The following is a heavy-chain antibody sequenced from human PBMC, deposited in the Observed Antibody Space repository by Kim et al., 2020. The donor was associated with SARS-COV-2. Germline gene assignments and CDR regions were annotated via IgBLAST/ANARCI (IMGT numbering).Heavy chain of an antibody. D-gene: IGHD3-22*01. Sequence: SETLSLTCTVSGGSISSYYWSWIRQPPGKGLEWIGYIYYSGSTNYNPSLKSRVTISVGTSKNQFSLKLSSVTAADTAVYYCARDSNLDYYDSSGYPVLDVWGQGTTVTVSS. CDR1: GGSISSYY. V-gene: IGHV4-59*01. CDR3: ARDSNLDYYDSSGYPVLDV. J-gene: IGHJ6*02. CDR2: IYYSGST.